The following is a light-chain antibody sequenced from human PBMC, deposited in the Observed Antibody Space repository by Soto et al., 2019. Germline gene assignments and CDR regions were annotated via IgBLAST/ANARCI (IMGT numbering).Light chain of an antibody. Sequence: QSVLTQPPSASGTPGQRGTISCSGSSSNIGSNTVNWYQQLPGTAPKLLISSNDQRPSGVPDRFSGSKSGTSASLAISGLQSDDESDYYCAAWDDSLHAVVFGGGTKLTVL. CDR1: SSNIGSNT. CDR3: AAWDDSLHAVV. J-gene: IGLJ2*01. V-gene: IGLV1-44*01. CDR2: SND.